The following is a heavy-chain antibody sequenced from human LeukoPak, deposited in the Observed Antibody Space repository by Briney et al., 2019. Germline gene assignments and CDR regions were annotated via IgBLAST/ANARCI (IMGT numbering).Heavy chain of an antibody. Sequence: ASVKVSCKASGGTFSSYAISWVRQAPGQGLEWMGGIIPIFGTANYAQKFQGRVTITADESTSTAYMELSSLRTEDTAVYYCARMSLTTILGVVIINYYMDVWGKGTTVTVSS. CDR2: IIPIFGTA. CDR1: GGTFSSYA. J-gene: IGHJ6*03. CDR3: ARMSLTTILGVVIINYYMDV. V-gene: IGHV1-69*13. D-gene: IGHD3-3*01.